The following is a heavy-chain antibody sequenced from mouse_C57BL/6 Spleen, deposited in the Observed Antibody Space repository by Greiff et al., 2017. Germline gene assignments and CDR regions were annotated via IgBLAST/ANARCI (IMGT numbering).Heavy chain of an antibody. J-gene: IGHJ2*01. V-gene: IGHV1-50*01. D-gene: IGHD1-1*01. Sequence: VQLQQPGAELVKPGASVKLSCKASGYTFTSYWMPWVKQRPGQGLEWIGEIDPSDCYTNYNQKFKGKATLTVGTASSTAYMQLSSLTSEDSAVYNCARRITTVAYWGQGTTLTVSS. CDR1: GYTFTSYW. CDR2: IDPSDCYT. CDR3: ARRITTVAY.